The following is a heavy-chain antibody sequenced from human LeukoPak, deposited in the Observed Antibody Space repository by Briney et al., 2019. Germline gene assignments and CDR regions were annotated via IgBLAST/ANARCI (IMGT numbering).Heavy chain of an antibody. D-gene: IGHD4-17*01. Sequence: PSETLSLTCTVSGGSISSYYWSWIRQPPGKGLEWIGYIYYSGSTNYNPSLKSRVTISVDTSKNQFSLKLSSVTAADTAVYYCARGSEDGDSPPSRRYFDYWGQGTLVTVSS. J-gene: IGHJ4*02. CDR2: IYYSGST. V-gene: IGHV4-59*01. CDR3: ARGSEDGDSPPSRRYFDY. CDR1: GGSISSYY.